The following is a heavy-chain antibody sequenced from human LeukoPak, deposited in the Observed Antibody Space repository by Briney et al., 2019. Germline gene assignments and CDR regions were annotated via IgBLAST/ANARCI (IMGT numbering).Heavy chain of an antibody. Sequence: PGGSLRLSCEASGFTFSAYAMTWVRQAPGKGLEWVSSVGSDNKPHYSESVKGRFAISRDNSKNTLFLQLHNLRVEDTALYYCARDLNYCVAMHGWGQAGTVTVSS. D-gene: IGHD3-10*02. CDR2: VGSDNKP. CDR3: ARDLNYCVAMHG. J-gene: IGHJ4*02. V-gene: IGHV3-23*01. CDR1: GFTFSAYA.